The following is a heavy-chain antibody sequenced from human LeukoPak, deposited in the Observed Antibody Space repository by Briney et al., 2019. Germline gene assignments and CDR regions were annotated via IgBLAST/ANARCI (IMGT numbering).Heavy chain of an antibody. CDR3: AREGGIVGASPLYYYYYGMDV. J-gene: IGHJ6*02. D-gene: IGHD1-26*01. V-gene: IGHV1-69*13. CDR2: IIPIFGTA. Sequence: SVKVSCTASGGTFSSYAISWVRQAPGQGLEWMGGIIPIFGTANYAQKFQGRVTITADESTSTAYMELSSLRSEDTAVYYCAREGGIVGASPLYYYYYGMDVWGQGTTVTVSS. CDR1: GGTFSSYA.